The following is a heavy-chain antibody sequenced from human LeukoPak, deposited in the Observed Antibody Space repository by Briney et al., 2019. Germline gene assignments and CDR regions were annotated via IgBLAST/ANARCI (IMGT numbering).Heavy chain of an antibody. Sequence: GGSLRLSCAASGFTFSSYWMHWVRQVPGRGLVWVSRIDLGGTPTYADSVRGRFTMSRDNAKNTVDLQMSSLRAEDTAVYYCARGGHDPGIPFDIWGQGTMVTVSS. CDR3: ARGGHDPGIPFDI. D-gene: IGHD1-1*01. CDR2: IDLGGTP. J-gene: IGHJ3*02. CDR1: GFTFSSYW. V-gene: IGHV3-74*01.